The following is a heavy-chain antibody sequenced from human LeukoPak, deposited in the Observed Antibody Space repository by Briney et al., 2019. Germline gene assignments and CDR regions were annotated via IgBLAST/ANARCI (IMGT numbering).Heavy chain of an antibody. CDR3: ARWEDYYYGMDV. CDR1: GFTFSSYD. D-gene: IGHD1-26*01. V-gene: IGHV3-13*01. J-gene: IGHJ6*02. CDR2: IGTAGDT. Sequence: GGSLRLSCAASGFTFSSYDMHWVRQATGKGLEWVSAIGTAGDTYYPGSVKGRFTISRENAKNSLYLQTNSLRAEDTAVYYCARWEDYYYGMDVWGQGTTVTVSS.